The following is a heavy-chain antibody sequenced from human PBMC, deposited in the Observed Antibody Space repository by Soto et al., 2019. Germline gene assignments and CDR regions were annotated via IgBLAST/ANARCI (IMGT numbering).Heavy chain of an antibody. CDR1: GGSIKNTGAN. J-gene: IGHJ5*02. D-gene: IGHD1-26*01. CDR3: ATHTSGSRNGPHT. Sequence: QLQLQESGPGLVKPSETLSLTCTVSGGSIKNTGANWGWVRQPPGKGLEWIGSVYYTGTTYYNPSLKSRVTIAIDTSKNQYSLSVNYVAAADTAVYSCATHTSGSRNGPHTWGQGTLVTVSS. V-gene: IGHV4-39*01. CDR2: VYYTGTT.